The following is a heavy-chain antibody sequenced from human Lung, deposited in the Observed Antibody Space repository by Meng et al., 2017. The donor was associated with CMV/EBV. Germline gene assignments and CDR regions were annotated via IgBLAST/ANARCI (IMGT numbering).Heavy chain of an antibody. J-gene: IGHJ3*02. CDR2: INHSGST. D-gene: IGHD2-2*02. CDR3: ARGSVVVPAAIWVKRAFDI. Sequence: LXCAVYGGSFSGYYWSWIRQPPGKGLEWIGEINHSGSTNYNPSLRSRVTISVDTSKNQFSLKLSSVTAADTAVYYCARGSVVVPAAIWVKRAFDIXGQGTMVTVSS. V-gene: IGHV4-34*01. CDR1: GGSFSGYY.